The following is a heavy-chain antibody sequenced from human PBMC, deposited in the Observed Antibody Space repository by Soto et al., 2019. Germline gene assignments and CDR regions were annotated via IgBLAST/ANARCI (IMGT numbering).Heavy chain of an antibody. CDR3: ARDMVLPNPGLDTRYYYGMDV. V-gene: IGHV3-53*02. Sequence: VQLVETGGGLIQPGGSLRLSCAASGFTVSSNYMSWVRQAPGKGLEWVSVIYSGGSTYYADSVKGRFTISRDNSKNTLYLQMNSLRAEDTAVYYCARDMVLPNPGLDTRYYYGMDVWGQGTTVTVSS. D-gene: IGHD3-10*01. CDR1: GFTVSSNY. CDR2: IYSGGST. J-gene: IGHJ6*02.